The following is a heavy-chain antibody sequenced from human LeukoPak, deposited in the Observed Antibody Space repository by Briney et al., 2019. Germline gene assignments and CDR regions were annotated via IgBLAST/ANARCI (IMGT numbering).Heavy chain of an antibody. V-gene: IGHV1-2*06. J-gene: IGHJ4*02. CDR2: INPSSGGP. Sequence: ASVKVSCKTSGYSFTGYYIHWVRQAPGQGLEWMGRINPSSGGPNYGQKFQGTVTMTRDTSISTAYMELSRLRSDDTAVYYCARAPAGGYFDYWGQGTLVTVSS. CDR3: ARAPAGGYFDY. D-gene: IGHD3-10*01. CDR1: GYSFTGYY.